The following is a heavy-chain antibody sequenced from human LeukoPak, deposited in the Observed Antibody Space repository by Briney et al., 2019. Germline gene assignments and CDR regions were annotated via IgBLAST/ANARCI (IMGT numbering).Heavy chain of an antibody. CDR3: AGHYGP. Sequence: SETLSHTCTVSGGSISGSSYYWGWIRQPPGKGLEWIGSIYYSGSTYYNPSLKSRVTISVDTSKNQFSLKLNSVTATDTAVYYCAGHYGPWDQGTLVTVSS. J-gene: IGHJ4*02. CDR1: GGSISGSSYY. V-gene: IGHV4-39*01. D-gene: IGHD3-10*01. CDR2: IYYSGST.